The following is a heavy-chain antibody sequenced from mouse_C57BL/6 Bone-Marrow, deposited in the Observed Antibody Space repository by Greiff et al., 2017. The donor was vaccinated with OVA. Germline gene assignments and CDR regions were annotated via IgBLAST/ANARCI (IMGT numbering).Heavy chain of an antibody. V-gene: IGHV5-17*01. CDR3: ARETGPFAY. CDR2: ISSGSSTI. J-gene: IGHJ3*01. CDR1: GFTFSDYG. D-gene: IGHD4-1*01. Sequence: EVKLVESGGGLVKPGGSLKLSCAASGFTFSDYGMSWVRQAPEKGLEWVAYISSGSSTIYYADTVKGRFTISRDNAKNTLFLQMTSLRSEDTAMYYCARETGPFAYWGQGTMVTVSA.